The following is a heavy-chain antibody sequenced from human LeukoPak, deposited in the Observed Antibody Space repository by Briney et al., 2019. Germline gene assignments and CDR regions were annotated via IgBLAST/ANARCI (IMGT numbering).Heavy chain of an antibody. CDR2: ISYDGSNK. J-gene: IGHJ3*02. V-gene: IGHV3-30*18. CDR3: AKGSVRAFDI. D-gene: IGHD1-1*01. CDR1: GFSFSNYG. Sequence: GGSLRLSCAASGFSFSNYGMHWVRQAPGKGLEWVAVISYDGSNKYYADSVKSRFTISRDNSKNTLYLQMNSLRAEDTAVYYCAKGSVRAFDIWGQGTMVTVSS.